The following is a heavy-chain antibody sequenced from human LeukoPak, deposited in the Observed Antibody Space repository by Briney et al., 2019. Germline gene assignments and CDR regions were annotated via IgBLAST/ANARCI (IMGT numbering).Heavy chain of an antibody. CDR3: ARHRYRSGSDWIDP. CDR1: GGSISSSSYY. CDR2: MYYSGTT. D-gene: IGHD1-26*01. Sequence: LETLSLTCTVSGGSISSSSYYWGWIRQPSGKGLEWIGSMYYSGTTYYNPSLKSRITISVDTSKNQFSLKLSSVTAADTAVYYCARHRYRSGSDWIDPWGQGTLVTVSS. J-gene: IGHJ5*02. V-gene: IGHV4-39*01.